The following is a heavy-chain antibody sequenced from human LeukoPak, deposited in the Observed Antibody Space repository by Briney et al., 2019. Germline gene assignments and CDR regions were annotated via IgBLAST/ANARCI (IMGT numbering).Heavy chain of an antibody. V-gene: IGHV3-30*18. Sequence: GRSLTLSCAASGFTFSSYGMHWVRQAPGKGLEWVAVISYDGSIKYYADSVKGRFTISRDNSKNTLYLQMNSLRAEDTAVYYCAKDHGGIAIWGQGTMVTVSS. D-gene: IGHD6-13*01. CDR1: GFTFSSYG. CDR3: AKDHGGIAI. CDR2: ISYDGSIK. J-gene: IGHJ3*02.